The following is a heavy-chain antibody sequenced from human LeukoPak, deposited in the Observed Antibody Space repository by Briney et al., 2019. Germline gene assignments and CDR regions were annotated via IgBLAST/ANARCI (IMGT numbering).Heavy chain of an antibody. CDR2: INHSGST. J-gene: IGHJ4*02. CDR3: ARGFPPYDYVWGSYRLYYFDY. D-gene: IGHD3-16*02. V-gene: IGHV4-34*01. CDR1: GGSFSGFY. Sequence: PSETLSLTCAVYGGSFSGFYWSWIRQPPGKGLEWIGEINHSGSTNYNPSLKSRVTISVDTSKNQFSLKLSSVTAADTAVYYCARGFPPYDYVWGSYRLYYFDYWGQGTLVTVSS.